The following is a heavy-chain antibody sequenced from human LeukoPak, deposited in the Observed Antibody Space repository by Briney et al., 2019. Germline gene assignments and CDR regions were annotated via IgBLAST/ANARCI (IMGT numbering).Heavy chain of an antibody. CDR2: ISGSGGST. D-gene: IGHD5-18*01. V-gene: IGHV3-23*01. J-gene: IGHJ4*02. CDR1: GFTFSSYA. Sequence: GGSLRLSCAASGFTFSSYAMSWVRQAPGKGLEWVSAISGSGGSTYYADPVKGRFTISRDNSKNTLYLQMNSLRAEDTAAYYCAKDVDTAIYYFDYWGQGTLVTVSS. CDR3: AKDVDTAIYYFDY.